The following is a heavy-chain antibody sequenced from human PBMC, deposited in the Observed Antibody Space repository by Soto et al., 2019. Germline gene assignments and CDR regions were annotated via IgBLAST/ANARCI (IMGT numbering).Heavy chain of an antibody. CDR3: ARGGALDIVVVVAAKEDPFDI. CDR1: GGTFSSYA. CDR2: IIPIFGTA. Sequence: VASVKVSCKASGGTFSSYAISWVRQAPGEGLEWIGGIIPIFGTANYAQKFQGRVTITADKSTSTAYMELSSLRSEDTAVYYCARGGALDIVVVVAAKEDPFDIGGQGTMVTVSS. V-gene: IGHV1-69*06. J-gene: IGHJ3*02. D-gene: IGHD2-15*01.